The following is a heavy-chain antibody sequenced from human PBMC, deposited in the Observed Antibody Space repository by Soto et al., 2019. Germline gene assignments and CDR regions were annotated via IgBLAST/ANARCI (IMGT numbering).Heavy chain of an antibody. Sequence: QVQLVESGGGVVQPGRSLRLSCGASGFKFSTYGMHWVRQAPGQGLEWVAVISYDGNNKDYADSVKGRFTISRDNSKNTSYLQMNSLRAEDTAVYYGAKGLVGYVFGVQDYYFGMDVWGQGTTVAVSS. J-gene: IGHJ6*02. CDR1: GFKFSTYG. D-gene: IGHD1-26*01. CDR2: ISYDGNNK. CDR3: AKGLVGYVFGVQDYYFGMDV. V-gene: IGHV3-30*18.